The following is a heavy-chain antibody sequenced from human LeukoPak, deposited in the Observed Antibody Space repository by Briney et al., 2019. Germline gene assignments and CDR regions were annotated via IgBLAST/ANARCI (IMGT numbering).Heavy chain of an antibody. D-gene: IGHD2-15*01. V-gene: IGHV4-38-2*02. CDR1: GYSLSSGYY. CDR3: ARVAATTDDAFDI. J-gene: IGHJ3*02. Sequence: SETLSLTCTVSGYSLSSGYYWGWIRQPPGKGLEWIGSIYHSGSTYYNPSLKSRVTTSVDTSKNQFSLTMSSVTAADTAVYYCARVAATTDDAFDIWGQGTMVTVSS. CDR2: IYHSGST.